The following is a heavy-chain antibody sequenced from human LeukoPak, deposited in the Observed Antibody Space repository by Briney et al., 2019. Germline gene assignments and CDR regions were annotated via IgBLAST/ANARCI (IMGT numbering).Heavy chain of an antibody. CDR2: IYWNDDK. CDR1: GFSLSTSGVG. D-gene: IGHD6-13*01. Sequence: ESGPTLVKPTQTLTLTCTFSGFSLSTSGVGVGWIRQPPGKALEWLALIYWNDDKRCSPSLKSRLTITKDTSKNQVVLTMTNMDPVDTATYYRAHRGGIVAAGTKYYYYYYMDVWGKGTTVTVSS. CDR3: AHRGGIVAAGTKYYYYYYMDV. V-gene: IGHV2-5*01. J-gene: IGHJ6*03.